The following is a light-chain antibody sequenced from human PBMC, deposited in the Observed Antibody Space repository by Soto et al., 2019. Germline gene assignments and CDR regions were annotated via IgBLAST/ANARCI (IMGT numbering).Light chain of an antibody. CDR2: DTS. Sequence: DIQMTQSPSALSASVGDRVTITCRASQSISRYLNWYQQKPGKAPKLLMYDTSSLQSGVTSRFSGSGSGTDFSLTISSLQPEDIATYYCQQTSSTPWTFGQGTKVEIK. J-gene: IGKJ1*01. CDR3: QQTSSTPWT. V-gene: IGKV1-39*01. CDR1: QSISRY.